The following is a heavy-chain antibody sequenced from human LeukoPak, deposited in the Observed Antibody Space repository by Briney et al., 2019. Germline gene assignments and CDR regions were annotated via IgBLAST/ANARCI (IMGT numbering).Heavy chain of an antibody. D-gene: IGHD5-18*01. Sequence: ASVKVSCKASGYTFTDYYMHWVRQAPGQGLECMGWINADSGGTNYAQEFQGRVTMTRDTSTSTAYVELSILTSDDTAVYYCARGSAMVTTYRGGNWFDPWGQGTLVTVSS. CDR1: GYTFTDYY. V-gene: IGHV1-2*02. CDR3: ARGSAMVTTYRGGNWFDP. CDR2: INADSGGT. J-gene: IGHJ5*02.